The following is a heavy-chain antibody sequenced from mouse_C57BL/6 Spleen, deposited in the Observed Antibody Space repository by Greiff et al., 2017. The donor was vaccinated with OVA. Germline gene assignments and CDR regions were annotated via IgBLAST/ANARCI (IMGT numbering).Heavy chain of an antibody. D-gene: IGHD2-4*01. CDR2: ISDGGSYT. CDR1: GFTFSSYA. V-gene: IGHV5-4*01. CDR3: ARDRGDYDGVFAY. J-gene: IGHJ3*01. Sequence: EVQVVESGGGLVKPGGSLKLSCAASGFTFSSYAMSWVRQTPEKRLEWVATISDGGSYTYYPDNVKGRFTISRDNAKNNLYLQMSYLKSEDTAMYYCARDRGDYDGVFAYWGQGTLVTVSA.